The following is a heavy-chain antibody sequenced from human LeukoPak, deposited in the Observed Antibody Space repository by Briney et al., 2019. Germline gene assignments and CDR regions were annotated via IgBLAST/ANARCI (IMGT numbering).Heavy chain of an antibody. CDR1: GFTFSSYA. V-gene: IGHV3-30*04. Sequence: PGGSLRLSCAASGFTFSSYAMHWVRQAPGKGLEWVAVMSYDGSNKYYADSVKGRFTISRDNAKNSLYLQMNSLRAEDTAVYYCARGMTRASPYYFDYWGQGTLVTVSS. J-gene: IGHJ4*02. CDR2: MSYDGSNK. CDR3: ARGMTRASPYYFDY. D-gene: IGHD2-21*02.